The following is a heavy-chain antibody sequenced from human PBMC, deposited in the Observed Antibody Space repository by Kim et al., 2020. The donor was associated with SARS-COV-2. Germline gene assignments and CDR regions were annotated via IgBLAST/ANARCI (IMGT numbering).Heavy chain of an antibody. CDR2: INPSGGST. D-gene: IGHD6-19*01. Sequence: ASVKVSCKASGYTFSSYYMHWVRQAPGQGLEWMGIINPSGGSTSYAQKCQGRVTMTRDTSTSTVYTELSSLRSEDTAVYYCSRVSIAVAVTYFDYWGQGTLVTVSS. CDR1: GYTFSSYY. V-gene: IGHV1-46*01. CDR3: SRVSIAVAVTYFDY. J-gene: IGHJ4*02.